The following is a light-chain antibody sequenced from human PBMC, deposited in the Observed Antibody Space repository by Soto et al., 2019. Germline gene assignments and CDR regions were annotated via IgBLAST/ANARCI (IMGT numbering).Light chain of an antibody. Sequence: DIQMTQSPSTLSASVGDRVTIACRASQSISSWLAWYQQKPGKATKLLIYKASSLESGVPSRFSGSGSGTEFNLTISSLQPDDFATYYCQQYNSYWTFGQGTKVEIK. V-gene: IGKV1-5*03. CDR1: QSISSW. CDR2: KAS. J-gene: IGKJ1*01. CDR3: QQYNSYWT.